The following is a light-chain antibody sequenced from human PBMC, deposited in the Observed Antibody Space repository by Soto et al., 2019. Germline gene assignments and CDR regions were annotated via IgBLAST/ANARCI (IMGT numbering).Light chain of an antibody. CDR2: SHN. J-gene: IGLJ1*01. CDR1: SSNIGRDT. V-gene: IGLV1-44*01. Sequence: QSVLTQPPAASGTPRQRVTISCSGSSSNIGRDTVNWYQQLPGTAPRLLIYSHNQRPSGVPVRFSGSKSGTSASLAISGLQSEDEADYYCAAWDGSLNGYVFGTGTKVTVL. CDR3: AAWDGSLNGYV.